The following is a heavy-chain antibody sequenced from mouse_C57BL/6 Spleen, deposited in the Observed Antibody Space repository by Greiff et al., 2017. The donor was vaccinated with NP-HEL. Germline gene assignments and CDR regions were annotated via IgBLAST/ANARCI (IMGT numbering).Heavy chain of an antibody. V-gene: IGHV1-62-2*01. CDR1: GYTFTEYT. D-gene: IGHD2-1*01. CDR3: ERDEDDGDYGKPDWYFEG. J-gene: IGHJ1*03. CDR2: FYPGSGST. Sequence: QVQLQQSGAELVKPGASVKLSCKASGYTFTEYTIHWVKQRSGQGLEWIGWFYPGSGSTKYNEKFKDKATLTADTSSSTVYMELSRLTSEDSAVYLWERDEDDGDYGKPDWYFEGWGTGTTVTVSS.